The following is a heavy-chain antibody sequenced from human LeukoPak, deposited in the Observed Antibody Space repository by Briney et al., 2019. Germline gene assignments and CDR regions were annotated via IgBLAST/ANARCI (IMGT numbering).Heavy chain of an antibody. CDR3: ARDGPYCSSTSCHFDY. D-gene: IGHD2-2*01. J-gene: IGHJ4*02. V-gene: IGHV1-69*13. CDR1: GGTFSSYA. CDR2: IIPIFGTA. Sequence: SVKVSCKASGGTFSSYAISWVRQAPGQGLEWMGGIIPIFGTANYAQKFQGRVTITADESTSTAYMELSSLRSEDTAVYYCARDGPYCSSTSCHFDYWGQGTLVTVSS.